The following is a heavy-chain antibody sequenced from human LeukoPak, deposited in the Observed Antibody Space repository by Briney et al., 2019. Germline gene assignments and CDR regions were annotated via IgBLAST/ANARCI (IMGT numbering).Heavy chain of an antibody. V-gene: IGHV4-31*03. J-gene: IGHJ4*02. CDR2: IYYSGST. CDR1: GGSISSGGYY. D-gene: IGHD2-2*01. CDR3: ASSVVPAAYYFDY. Sequence: SQTPSLTCTVSGGSISSGGYYWSWIRQHPGKGLEWIGYIYYSGSTYYNPSLKSRVTISVDTSKNQFSLKLSSVTAADTAVYYCASSVVPAAYYFDYWGQGTLVTVSS.